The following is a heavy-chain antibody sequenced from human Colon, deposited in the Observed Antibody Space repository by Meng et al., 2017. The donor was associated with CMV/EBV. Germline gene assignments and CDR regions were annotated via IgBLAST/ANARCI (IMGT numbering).Heavy chain of an antibody. CDR3: ARSAGYNSGWLWYFDL. D-gene: IGHD6-19*01. V-gene: IGHV4-4*07. CDR2: MYISGST. J-gene: IGHJ2*01. CDR1: GGSISGYY. Sequence: QVQLQESGPGLVKPSETLSLTRTVSGGSISGYYWNWIRQPAGKGLEWIGRMYISGSTDYNPSLKSRVTMSLDTSKNQFSLKLNSVTAADTAVYYCARSAGYNSGWLWYFDLWGRGTLVTVSS.